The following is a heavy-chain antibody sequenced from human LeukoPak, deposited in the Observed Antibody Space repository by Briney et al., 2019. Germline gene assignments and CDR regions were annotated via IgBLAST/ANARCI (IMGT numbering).Heavy chain of an antibody. D-gene: IGHD3-9*01. CDR2: IWYDGSNK. V-gene: IGHV3-33*06. J-gene: IGHJ1*01. CDR1: GFTFSSYD. Sequence: PGRSLRLSCAASGFTFSSYDMHWVRQAPGKGLEWVAVIWYDGSNKYYADSVKGRFTISRDNSKNTLYLQMNSLRAEDTAVYYCAKDGHYDILTGYFQDWGQGTLVTVSS. CDR3: AKDGHYDILTGYFQD.